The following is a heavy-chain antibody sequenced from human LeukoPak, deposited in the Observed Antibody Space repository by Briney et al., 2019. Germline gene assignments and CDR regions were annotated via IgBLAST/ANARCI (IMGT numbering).Heavy chain of an antibody. CDR3: ARLSYDSSGCPNQFDY. CDR2: VSYDGSNK. J-gene: IGHJ4*02. CDR1: GFTFSSYA. V-gene: IGHV3-30-3*01. D-gene: IGHD3-22*01. Sequence: GRSLRLSCAASGFTFSSYAMHWVRQAPGKGLEWVAVVSYDGSNKYYADSVKGRFTISRDNSKNTLYLQMNSLRAEDTAVYYCARLSYDSSGCPNQFDYWGQGTLVTVSS.